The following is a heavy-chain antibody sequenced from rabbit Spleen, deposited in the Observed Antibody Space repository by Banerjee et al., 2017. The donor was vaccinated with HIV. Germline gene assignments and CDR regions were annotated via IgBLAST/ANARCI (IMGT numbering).Heavy chain of an antibody. D-gene: IGHD4-1*01. V-gene: IGHV1S45*01. Sequence: QEQLVESGGDLVQPEGSLTLTCTASGFSFSSSYYMCWVRQAPGKGLEWIACIYGGDGSSTAYANWAKGRFTISKTSSTTVPLQMTRLTAADTAAYFCARDGYSRGWGIVLYYFNLWGQGTLVTVS. CDR3: ARDGYSRGWGIVLYYFNL. J-gene: IGHJ4*01. CDR1: GFSFSSSYY. CDR2: IYGGDGSST.